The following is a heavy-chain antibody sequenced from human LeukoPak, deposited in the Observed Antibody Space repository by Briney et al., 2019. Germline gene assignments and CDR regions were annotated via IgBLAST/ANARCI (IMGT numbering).Heavy chain of an antibody. CDR1: GASITTYY. CDR2: IHSSWRA. D-gene: IGHD1-26*01. CDR3: ARDILDVGATHYFDY. J-gene: IGHJ4*02. V-gene: IGHV4-59*01. Sequence: SETLSLTCTVSGASITTYYWSWIRQPPGKGLEYIGQIHSSWRANYNPSLKRRVAMSLDASKNQFSLTVSSVTAADTAIYYCARDILDVGATHYFDYWGQGSLLTVSS.